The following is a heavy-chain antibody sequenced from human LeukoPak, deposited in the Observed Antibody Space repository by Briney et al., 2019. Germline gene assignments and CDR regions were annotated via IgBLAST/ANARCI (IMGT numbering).Heavy chain of an antibody. CDR2: IDTNTGNP. Sequence: ASVKVSCKASGYTFSSYPMIWVRQAPGQGLEWMGWIDTNTGNPSNAQGFTGWFVFSLDTSVSTTFLYINNLKADDTAVYYCARGGGARLRYPFDYWGQGTLVTVSS. CDR1: GYTFSSYP. D-gene: IGHD3-16*01. V-gene: IGHV7-4-1*02. J-gene: IGHJ4*02. CDR3: ARGGGARLRYPFDY.